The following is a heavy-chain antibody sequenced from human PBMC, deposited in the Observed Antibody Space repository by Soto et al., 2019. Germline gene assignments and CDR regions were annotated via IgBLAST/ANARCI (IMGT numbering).Heavy chain of an antibody. CDR1: GYTLTELS. Sequence: QVQLVQSGAEVKKPGASVRVSCRVSGYTLTELSMHWVRQTPGEGLEWMGGFDANDDETIYAQKFQGRVTMSEDTSTDTAYMELSNLNSEDTAVYYCATGAHRVGNAGWDYWGQGTLVTVSS. CDR2: FDANDDET. CDR3: ATGAHRVGNAGWDY. J-gene: IGHJ4*02. V-gene: IGHV1-24*01. D-gene: IGHD2-15*01.